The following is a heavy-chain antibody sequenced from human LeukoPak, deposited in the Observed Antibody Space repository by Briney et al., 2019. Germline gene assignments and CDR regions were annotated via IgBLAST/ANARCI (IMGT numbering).Heavy chain of an antibody. Sequence: ETSLRLSCAASGFPFSRYAVHWVRQAPGKGLEWVALRSHDGGIEDYADSVKGRFTISRDNSRNTLYLQMNSLKPEDTAVYYCASSNEFYYDTSTYVDYWGQGTLVTVSS. CDR1: GFPFSRYA. D-gene: IGHD3-22*01. V-gene: IGHV3-30-3*01. J-gene: IGHJ4*02. CDR3: ASSNEFYYDTSTYVDY. CDR2: RSHDGGIE.